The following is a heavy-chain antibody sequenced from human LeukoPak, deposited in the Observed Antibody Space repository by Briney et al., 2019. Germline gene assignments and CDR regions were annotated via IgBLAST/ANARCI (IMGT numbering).Heavy chain of an antibody. CDR1: GGTFSSYA. Sequence: SVKVSCKASGGTFSSYAISWVRQAPGQGLEWMGRIIPILGIANYAQKFQGRVTITADKSTSTAYMELSSLRSEDTAVYYCARGEVEGFGEFYYYGMDVWGQGTTVTVSS. J-gene: IGHJ6*02. CDR3: ARGEVEGFGEFYYYGMDV. V-gene: IGHV1-69*04. D-gene: IGHD3-10*01. CDR2: IIPILGIA.